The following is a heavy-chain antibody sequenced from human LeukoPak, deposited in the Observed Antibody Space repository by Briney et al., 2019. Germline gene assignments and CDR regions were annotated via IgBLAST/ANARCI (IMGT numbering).Heavy chain of an antibody. CDR2: ISGSGGNT. Sequence: PGGSLRLSCAVSGFTVSNDYMSWVRQAPGKGLEWVSGISGSGGNTYYGDSVKGRFTISRDNSRNMLYLQMNSLRAEDTAVYCCAKVSMAAIHDAFDIWGQGTMVTVSS. CDR1: GFTVSNDY. CDR3: AKVSMAAIHDAFDI. J-gene: IGHJ3*02. D-gene: IGHD2-21*02. V-gene: IGHV3-23*01.